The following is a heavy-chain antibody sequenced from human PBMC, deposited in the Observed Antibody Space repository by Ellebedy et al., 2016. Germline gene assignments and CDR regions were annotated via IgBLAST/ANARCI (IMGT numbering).Heavy chain of an antibody. D-gene: IGHD1-26*01. J-gene: IGHJ6*02. CDR1: GFTFRNYN. Sequence: GESLKISCAASGFTFRNYNLNWVRQAPGKGLEWVSSISSSSSYIYYADSVKGRFTISRDDSNNTLYLQMNSLRIDDTGVYYCTFHDSGTYKNYYYHGMDVWGQGTTVTVSS. CDR3: TFHDSGTYKNYYYHGMDV. CDR2: ISSSSSYI. V-gene: IGHV3-21*03.